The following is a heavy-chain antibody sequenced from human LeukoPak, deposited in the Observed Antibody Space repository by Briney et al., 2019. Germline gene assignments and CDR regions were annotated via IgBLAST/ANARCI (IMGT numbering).Heavy chain of an antibody. D-gene: IGHD3-22*01. V-gene: IGHV4-30-4*01. Sequence: SQTLSLTRTVSGGSISSGDYYWSWIRQPPGKGPEWIGYIYYSGSTNYNPSLKSRVTISVDTSKNQFSLKLSSVTAADTAVYYCARVEWPYDSSGYSDDYWGQGTLVTVSS. CDR3: ARVEWPYDSSGYSDDY. J-gene: IGHJ4*02. CDR2: IYYSGST. CDR1: GGSISSGDYY.